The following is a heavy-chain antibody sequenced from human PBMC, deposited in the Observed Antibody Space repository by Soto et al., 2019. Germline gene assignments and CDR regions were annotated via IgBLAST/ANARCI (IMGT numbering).Heavy chain of an antibody. J-gene: IGHJ2*01. Sequence: QVQLVQSGAEVKKPGSSVKVSCKASGGTFSSYAISWVRQAPGQGLEWMGGIMPIFGTANYAQKFQGRVTITADESTSTAYMELSSLRSEDTAVYYCARFKQQLPGRDWYFDLWGRGTLVTVSS. D-gene: IGHD6-13*01. CDR2: IMPIFGTA. CDR1: GGTFSSYA. V-gene: IGHV1-69*01. CDR3: ARFKQQLPGRDWYFDL.